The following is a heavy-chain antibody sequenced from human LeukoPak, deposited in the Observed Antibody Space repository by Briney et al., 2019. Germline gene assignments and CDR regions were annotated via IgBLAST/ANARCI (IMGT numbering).Heavy chain of an antibody. J-gene: IGHJ4*02. D-gene: IGHD3-22*01. Sequence: ASVKVSCKASGYTFTSYGISWVRQAPGQGLEWMGWISAYNGNTNYAQKLQGRVTMTTDTSTSTAYMELRSLRSDDTAVYYCARDAGVRYYDSSGYVDYWGQGTLVTVSS. CDR1: GYTFTSYG. CDR3: ARDAGVRYYDSSGYVDY. V-gene: IGHV1-18*01. CDR2: ISAYNGNT.